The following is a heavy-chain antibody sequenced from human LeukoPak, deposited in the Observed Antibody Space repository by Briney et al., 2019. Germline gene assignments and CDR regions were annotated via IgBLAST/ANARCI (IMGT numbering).Heavy chain of an antibody. CDR2: IYYSGST. CDR1: GGSISSGGYY. V-gene: IGHV4-31*03. J-gene: IGHJ6*02. D-gene: IGHD3-3*01. CDR3: ARDGRFLEWNSYYYYYGMDV. Sequence: SQTLSLTCTVSGGSISSGGYYWSWIRQHPGKGLEWIGYIYYSGSTNYNPSLKSRVTISVDTSKNQFSLKLSSVTAADTAVYYCARDGRFLEWNSYYYYYGMDVWGQGTTVTVSS.